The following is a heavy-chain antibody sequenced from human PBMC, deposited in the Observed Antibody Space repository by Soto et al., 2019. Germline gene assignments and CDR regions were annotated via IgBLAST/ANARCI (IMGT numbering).Heavy chain of an antibody. CDR1: GFPFSSYW. Sequence: VGSLRLSCAASGFPFSSYWMHWVRQAPGKGLVWVSRIKSDGNNAIYADSVKGRFAISRDNAKNTLYLQMNSLRAEDTAVYYCTRDFRYSIYNWGQGTLVTVSS. CDR2: IKSDGNNA. CDR3: TRDFRYSIYN. V-gene: IGHV3-74*01. J-gene: IGHJ1*01. D-gene: IGHD6-13*01.